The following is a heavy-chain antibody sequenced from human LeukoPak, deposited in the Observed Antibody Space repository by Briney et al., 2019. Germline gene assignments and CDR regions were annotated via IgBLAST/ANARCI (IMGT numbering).Heavy chain of an antibody. CDR2: IYSSGST. CDR3: ARDRDGANPTLGYYFDY. J-gene: IGHJ4*02. Sequence: SETLSLTCTVSGGSIDTWYWSWIRQPAGRGLDWIGRIYSSGSTNYNPSLKSRVTMSIDTSKNQFSLKLSSVTAADTAMYYCARDRDGANPTLGYYFDYWGQGTLVAVSS. D-gene: IGHD4/OR15-4a*01. CDR1: GGSIDTWY. V-gene: IGHV4-4*07.